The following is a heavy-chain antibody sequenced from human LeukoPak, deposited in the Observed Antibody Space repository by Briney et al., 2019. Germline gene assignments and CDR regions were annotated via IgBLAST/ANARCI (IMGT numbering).Heavy chain of an antibody. V-gene: IGHV4-39*07. CDR3: ARDPRPHYYGSGSYKPLDSGAHI. J-gene: IGHJ3*02. D-gene: IGHD3-10*01. CDR1: GGSISSSSYY. Sequence: SETLSLTCTVSGGSISSSSYYWGWIRQPPGKGLEWIGSIYYSGSTYYNPSLKSRVTISVDTSKNQFSLKLSSVTAADTAVYYCARDPRPHYYGSGSYKPLDSGAHIWGQGTMVTVSS. CDR2: IYYSGST.